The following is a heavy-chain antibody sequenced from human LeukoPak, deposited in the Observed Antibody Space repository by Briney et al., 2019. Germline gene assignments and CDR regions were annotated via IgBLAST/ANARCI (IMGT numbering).Heavy chain of an antibody. CDR3: ARGDGYNRPFDY. V-gene: IGHV3-64*01. CDR2: IRSNGGST. J-gene: IGHJ4*02. Sequence: GGSLRLSCAASGFTFSSYAMHWVRQAPGKGLEYVSAIRSNGGSTYYANSVKGRFTISRDNSKNTLYLQMNSLRAEDTAVYYCARGDGYNRPFDYWGQGTLVTVSS. D-gene: IGHD5-24*01. CDR1: GFTFSSYA.